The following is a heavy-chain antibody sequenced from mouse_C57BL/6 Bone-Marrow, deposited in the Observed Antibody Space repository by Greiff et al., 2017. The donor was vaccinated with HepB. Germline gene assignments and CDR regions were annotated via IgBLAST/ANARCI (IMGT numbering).Heavy chain of an antibody. D-gene: IGHD2-10*02. CDR1: GFTLSSFG. CDR2: ISSGSTTI. Sequence: EVQGVESGGGLVQPGGSRKLSCAVSGFTLSSFGIHWVRQAPEKGLEWVAYISSGSTTIYYADTVKGRFTISKDNPRNTLFLQMNSLRSEDTAMYYCAKYCNYVGYAMDYWDQGPAVTVSS. J-gene: IGHJ4*01. V-gene: IGHV5-17*02. CDR3: AKYCNYVGYAMDY.